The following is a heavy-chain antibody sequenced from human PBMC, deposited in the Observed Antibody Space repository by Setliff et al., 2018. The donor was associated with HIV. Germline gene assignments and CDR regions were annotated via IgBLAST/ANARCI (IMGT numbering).Heavy chain of an antibody. D-gene: IGHD6-13*01. CDR3: ARDGRIAAAGTFDY. J-gene: IGHJ4*02. Sequence: SETLSLTCTVSGDSISTDYWTWIRQPPGKGLEWIGYIYYSGSTYYNPSLKSRVTISVDTSENQFSLKLSSVTAADTAVYYCARDGRIAAAGTFDYWGQGTLVTVSS. CDR1: GDSISTDY. CDR2: IYYSGST. V-gene: IGHV4-59*12.